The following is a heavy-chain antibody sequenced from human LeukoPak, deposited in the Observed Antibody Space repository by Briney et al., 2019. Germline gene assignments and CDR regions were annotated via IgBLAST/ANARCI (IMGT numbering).Heavy chain of an antibody. V-gene: IGHV3-9*01. D-gene: IGHD6-13*01. CDR3: AKGWAIAAAGTYKGWFDP. CDR1: GFTFDDYA. Sequence: GGSLRLSCAASGFTFDDYAMHWVRQAPGKGLEWVSGISWNSGSMGYADSVKGRFTISRDNAKNSLYLQMNSLRAEDTALYYCAKGWAIAAAGTYKGWFDPWGQGTLVTVSS. J-gene: IGHJ5*02. CDR2: ISWNSGSM.